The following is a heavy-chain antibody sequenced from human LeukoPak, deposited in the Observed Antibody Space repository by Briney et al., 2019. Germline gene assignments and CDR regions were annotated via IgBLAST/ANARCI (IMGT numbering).Heavy chain of an antibody. J-gene: IGHJ5*02. D-gene: IGHD5-24*01. Sequence: SVKVSRKASGGTFSSYAISWVRQAPGQGLEWMGGIIPIFGTANYAQKLQGRVTITADESTSTAYMELSSLRSEDTAVYYCARDNSVRDEAWWFNPWGQGTLVTVSS. V-gene: IGHV1-69*13. CDR2: IIPIFGTA. CDR1: GGTFSSYA. CDR3: ARDNSVRDEAWWFNP.